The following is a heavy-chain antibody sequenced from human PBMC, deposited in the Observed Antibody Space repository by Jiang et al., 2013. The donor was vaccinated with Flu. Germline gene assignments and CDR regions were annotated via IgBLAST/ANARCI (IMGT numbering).Heavy chain of an antibody. CDR1: GFTFNTFG. CDR2: ILYDGSYK. CDR3: ATDTQHRVLQQ. Sequence: VQLVESGGGVVQSGGSLRLSCAASGFTFNTFGMHWVRLAPGKGLEWVALILYDGSYKYYADSVKGRFTISRDNSKNTLYLQMSSLRAEDRAVYYCATDTQHRVLQQWGQGTLVIVTS. J-gene: IGHJ1*01. V-gene: IGHV3-30*02. D-gene: IGHD6-13*01.